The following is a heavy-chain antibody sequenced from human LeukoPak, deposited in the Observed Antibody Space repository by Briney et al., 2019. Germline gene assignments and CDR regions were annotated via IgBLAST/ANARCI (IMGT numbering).Heavy chain of an antibody. CDR1: GGSFSGYY. D-gene: IGHD6-13*01. V-gene: IGHV4-34*01. CDR3: ARHVEAAGVTGFDH. J-gene: IGHJ5*02. Sequence: SETLSLTCAVYGGSFSGYYWNWIRQPPGKGLEWIGSCYYTGNTYDNPSLKSRVTISVDTSKNQFSLKLSSVTAADTAVYYCARHVEAAGVTGFDHWGQGMLVTVSS. CDR2: CYYTGNT.